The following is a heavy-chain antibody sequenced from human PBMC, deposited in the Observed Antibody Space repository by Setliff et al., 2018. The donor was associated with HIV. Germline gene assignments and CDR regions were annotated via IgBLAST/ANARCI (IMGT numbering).Heavy chain of an antibody. D-gene: IGHD3-10*01. CDR2: IIPVFGTA. Sequence: ASVKVSCKASGGSFSSYAIDWVRQAPGQGLEWMGGIIPVFGTANYAQKFQGRVTITADESTSTAYMELSSLRSEDTAVYYCAAASNRRVRGVNLHYYYYMDVWGKGTTVTVSS. CDR1: GGSFSSYA. V-gene: IGHV1-69*13. J-gene: IGHJ6*03. CDR3: AAASNRRVRGVNLHYYYYMDV.